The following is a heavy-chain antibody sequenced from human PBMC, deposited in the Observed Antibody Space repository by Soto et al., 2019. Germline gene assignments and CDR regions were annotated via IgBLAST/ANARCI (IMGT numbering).Heavy chain of an antibody. J-gene: IGHJ6*02. Sequence: SETLSLTCNVSGGSMRSYYWTWMRQSPGKGLEWLGNVFYSGNTNLNPSLRDRLSISVDTSKNKFSLMLNSVTAADTAVYYCASDLICCGMDVWGQGTTVTVSS. CDR2: VFYSGNT. CDR1: GGSMRSYY. V-gene: IGHV4-59*01. D-gene: IGHD2-8*01. CDR3: ASDLICCGMDV.